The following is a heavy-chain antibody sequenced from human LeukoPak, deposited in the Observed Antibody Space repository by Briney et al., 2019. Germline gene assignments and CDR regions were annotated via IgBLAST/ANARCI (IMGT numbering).Heavy chain of an antibody. Sequence: PSETLSLTCTVSGGSISSSSYYWGWIRQPPGKGLEWIGSIYYSGSTYYNPSLKSRVTISVDTSKNQFSLKLSSVTAADTAVYYCARAYSSSWFPPRYYYMDVWGKGTTVTVSS. V-gene: IGHV4-39*07. CDR1: GGSISSSSYY. J-gene: IGHJ6*03. CDR2: IYYSGST. D-gene: IGHD6-13*01. CDR3: ARAYSSSWFPPRYYYMDV.